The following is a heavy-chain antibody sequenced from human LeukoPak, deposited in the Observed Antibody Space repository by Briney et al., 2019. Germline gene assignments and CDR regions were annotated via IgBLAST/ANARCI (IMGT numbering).Heavy chain of an antibody. Sequence: PGGSLRLSCAASGFTFSSYAMSWVRQAPGKGLEWVSSISGSGYSTYHADSVKGRFTISRDNSKNTLYLQMNSLRAEDTAVYYCARDSASVCGGDCYDYWGQGTLVTVSS. J-gene: IGHJ4*02. CDR2: ISGSGYST. V-gene: IGHV3-23*01. CDR1: GFTFSSYA. CDR3: ARDSASVCGGDCYDY. D-gene: IGHD2-21*01.